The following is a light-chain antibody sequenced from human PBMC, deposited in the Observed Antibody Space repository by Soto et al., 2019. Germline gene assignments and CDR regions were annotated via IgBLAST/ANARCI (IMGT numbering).Light chain of an antibody. CDR1: QSLIHSDGNTY. J-gene: IGKJ1*01. CDR3: LQGPHWPWT. V-gene: IGKV2-30*02. CDR2: EVS. Sequence: DVVMTQSPLFLPVTLGQPASISCRSSQSLIHSDGNTYLSWFQQRPGQSPRRLIYEVSDRDSGVPDRFTGSGSGTDFTLKISRVEAEDVGVYYCLQGPHWPWTFGQGTEVEIK.